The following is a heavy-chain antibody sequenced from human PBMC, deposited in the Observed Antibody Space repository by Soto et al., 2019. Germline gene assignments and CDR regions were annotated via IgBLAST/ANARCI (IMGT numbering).Heavy chain of an antibody. V-gene: IGHV4-31*03. CDR3: ARVRGIDYDILTGYAAATEESDFDY. CDR1: GGSISSGGYY. D-gene: IGHD3-9*01. Sequence: SETLSLTCTVSGGSISSGGYYWSWIRQHPGKGLEWIGYIYYSGSTYYNPSLKSRVTISVDTSKNQFSLKLSSVTAADTAVYYCARVRGIDYDILTGYAAATEESDFDYWGQGTLVTVSS. J-gene: IGHJ4*02. CDR2: IYYSGST.